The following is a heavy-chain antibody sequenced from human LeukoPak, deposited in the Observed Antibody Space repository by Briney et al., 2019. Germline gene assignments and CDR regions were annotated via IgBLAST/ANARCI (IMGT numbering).Heavy chain of an antibody. J-gene: IGHJ2*01. CDR2: IYYSGST. D-gene: IGHD4-17*01. Sequence: SETLSLTCTVSGGSISSGGYYWSWIRQHPGKGLEWIGYIYYSGSTYYNPSLKSRVTISVDTSKNQFSLKLSSVTAADTAVYYCASSSGDYNWYFDLRGRGTLVTVSS. V-gene: IGHV4-31*03. CDR3: ASSSGDYNWYFDL. CDR1: GGSISSGGYY.